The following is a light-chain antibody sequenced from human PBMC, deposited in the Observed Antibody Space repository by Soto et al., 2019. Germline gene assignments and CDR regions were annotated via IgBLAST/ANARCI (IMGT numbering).Light chain of an antibody. J-gene: IGKJ1*01. Sequence: DIQMTQSPSTLSGSVGDRVTITCRASQTISSWLAWYQQKPGKAPKLLIYDASSLESGVPSRFSGSGSGTEFTLTISSLQPDDFATYYCQQQETFGQGTKVEIK. CDR1: QTISSW. CDR3: QQQET. V-gene: IGKV1-5*01. CDR2: DAS.